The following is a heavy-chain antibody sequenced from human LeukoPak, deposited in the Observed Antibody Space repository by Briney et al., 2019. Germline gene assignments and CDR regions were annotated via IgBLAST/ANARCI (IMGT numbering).Heavy chain of an antibody. V-gene: IGHV3-23*01. D-gene: IGHD3-10*02. CDR2: ISGSGGST. Sequence: GGSLRLSCAASGFTFSNYAMSWVRQAPGKGLEWVSAISGSGGSTYYADSVKGRFTVSRDNSKNTLYLQMNSLRAEDTAVYYCAELGITMIGGVWGKGTTVTISS. J-gene: IGHJ6*04. CDR1: GFTFSNYA. CDR3: AELGITMIGGV.